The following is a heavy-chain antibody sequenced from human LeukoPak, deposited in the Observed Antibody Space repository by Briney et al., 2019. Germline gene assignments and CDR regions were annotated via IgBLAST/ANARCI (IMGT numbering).Heavy chain of an antibody. CDR3: AGGGYVGFFDY. J-gene: IGHJ4*02. CDR1: GGSLINYY. V-gene: IGHV4-59*01. CDR2: ISYSGST. D-gene: IGHD5-12*01. Sequence: SETLSLTCTVSGGSLINYYWSWIRQPPGKGLEWIGYISYSGSTNYNPSLKSRVTISVHTSKNQFSLKLTSVTAADTAVYYCAGGGYVGFFDYWGQGTLVTVSS.